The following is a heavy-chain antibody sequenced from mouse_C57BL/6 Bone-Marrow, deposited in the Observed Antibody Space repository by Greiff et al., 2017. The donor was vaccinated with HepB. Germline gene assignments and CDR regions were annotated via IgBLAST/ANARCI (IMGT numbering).Heavy chain of an antibody. CDR3: ARDYDYDDAMDY. CDR1: GFTFSSYA. Sequence: EVQLVESGGGLVKPGGSLKLSCAASGFTFSSYAMSWVRQTPEKRLEWVATISDGGSYTYYPDNVKGRFTISRDNAKNNLYLLMSHLKSEDTAMYYCARDYDYDDAMDYWGQGTSVTVSS. V-gene: IGHV5-4*01. D-gene: IGHD2-4*01. CDR2: ISDGGSYT. J-gene: IGHJ4*01.